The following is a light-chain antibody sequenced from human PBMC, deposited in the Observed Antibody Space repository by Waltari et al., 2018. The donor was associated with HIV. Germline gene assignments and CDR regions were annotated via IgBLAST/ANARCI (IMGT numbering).Light chain of an antibody. Sequence: QSALPQPPPASGSPRQSVTISCTGTSSDVHTFNHVPWYQHHPGKAPNLLIYEITKRPSGVPDRFSGSKSGNTASLTVSGFQAEDEGYYYCSSYAGNNRLFGGVTKVTVL. CDR2: EIT. J-gene: IGLJ3*02. CDR3: SSYAGNNRL. CDR1: SSDVHTFNH. V-gene: IGLV2-8*01.